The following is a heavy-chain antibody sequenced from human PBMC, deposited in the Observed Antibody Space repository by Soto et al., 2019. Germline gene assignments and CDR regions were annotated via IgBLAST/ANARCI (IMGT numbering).Heavy chain of an antibody. CDR2: IGTAGDT. Sequence: GGSLRLSCAASGFTFSSYDMHWVRQATGKGLEWVSAIGTAGDTYYPGSVKGRFTISRENAKNSLYLQMNSLRAGDTAVYYCARAPSSIAARTGAFDIWGQGTMVTVSS. J-gene: IGHJ3*02. D-gene: IGHD6-6*01. CDR1: GFTFSSYD. V-gene: IGHV3-13*01. CDR3: ARAPSSIAARTGAFDI.